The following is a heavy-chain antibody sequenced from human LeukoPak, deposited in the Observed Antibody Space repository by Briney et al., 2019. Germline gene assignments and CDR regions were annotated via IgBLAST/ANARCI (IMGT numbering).Heavy chain of an antibody. V-gene: IGHV4-39*06. Sequence: SETLPLTCTVSGGSISSSSYYWGWIRQPPGKGLEWIGSIYYSGSTYYNPSLRSRVTMSLDTSKNQFPLKLYSVTAADTAVYYCARGGSTLHSAGGHDIEFYYYYYMDVWGKGTTVTISS. J-gene: IGHJ6*03. CDR3: ARGGSTLHSAGGHDIEFYYYYYMDV. D-gene: IGHD3-9*01. CDR2: IYYSGST. CDR1: GGSISSSSYY.